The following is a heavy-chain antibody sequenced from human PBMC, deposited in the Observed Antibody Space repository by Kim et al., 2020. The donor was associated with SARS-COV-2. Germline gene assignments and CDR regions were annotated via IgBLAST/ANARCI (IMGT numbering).Heavy chain of an antibody. CDR2: IKADESEK. V-gene: IGHV3-7*01. Sequence: GGSLRLSCEASGFTSSSSWMSWVRQAPGKGPEWVANIKADESEKYYIDSVEGRFTISRDNAKYSLYLQMNSLRAEDTAVYYCTRERVTAESHFYYWGRGTLDTVS. CDR3: TRERVTAESHFYY. CDR1: GFTSSSSW. D-gene: IGHD2-21*02. J-gene: IGHJ4*02.